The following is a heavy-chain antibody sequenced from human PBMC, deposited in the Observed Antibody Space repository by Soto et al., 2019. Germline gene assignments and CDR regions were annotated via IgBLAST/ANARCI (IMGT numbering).Heavy chain of an antibody. CDR2: IYYSGST. D-gene: IGHD1-26*01. V-gene: IGHV4-61*01. CDR3: ARSDYYGSTAY. Sequence: KSSETLSLTCTVSGGSVSSGSYYWSWIRQPPGKGLEWIGYIYYSGSTNYNPSLKSRVTISVDTSKNQFSLKLSSVTAADTAVYYCARSDYYGSTAYWGQGTLVTVSS. CDR1: GGSVSSGSYY. J-gene: IGHJ4*02.